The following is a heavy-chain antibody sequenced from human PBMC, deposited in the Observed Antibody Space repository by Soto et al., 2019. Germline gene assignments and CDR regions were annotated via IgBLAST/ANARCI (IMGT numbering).Heavy chain of an antibody. CDR2: IIPIFGTA. D-gene: IGHD3-22*01. CDR1: GGTFSSYA. V-gene: IGHV1-69*13. J-gene: IGHJ4*02. CDR3: GKDTMGTYYYDSSVYPTNNYFDY. Sequence: ASVKVSCKASGGTFSSYAISWVRQAPGQGLEWMGGIIPIFGTANYAQKFQGRVTITADESTSTAYMELSSLRSEDTAVYYCGKDTMGTYYYDSSVYPTNNYFDYGGREPRVPVP.